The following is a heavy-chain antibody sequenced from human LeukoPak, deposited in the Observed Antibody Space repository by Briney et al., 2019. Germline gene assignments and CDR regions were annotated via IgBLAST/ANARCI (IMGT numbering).Heavy chain of an antibody. Sequence: GASVKVSCKASGYTFTGYYMHWVRQAPGQGLEWMGWINPNSGGTNYAQKFQGRVTMTTDTSTSTAYMELRSLRSDDTAVYYCARPLRFGIPWFDPWGQGTLVTVSS. CDR2: INPNSGGT. CDR1: GYTFTGYY. CDR3: ARPLRFGIPWFDP. J-gene: IGHJ5*02. V-gene: IGHV1-2*02. D-gene: IGHD3-3*01.